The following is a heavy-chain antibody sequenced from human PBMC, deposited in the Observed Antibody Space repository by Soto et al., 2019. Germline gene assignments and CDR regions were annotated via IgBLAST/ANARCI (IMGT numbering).Heavy chain of an antibody. Sequence: LRLSCAASGFTFSSYAMHWVRQAPGKGLEWVAVISYDGSNKYYADSVKGRFTISRDNSKNTLYLQMNSLRAEDTAVYYCARDPGIAYYYYYGMDVWGQGTTVTVSS. V-gene: IGHV3-30-3*01. CDR3: ARDPGIAYYYYYGMDV. CDR2: ISYDGSNK. D-gene: IGHD6-13*01. CDR1: GFTFSSYA. J-gene: IGHJ6*02.